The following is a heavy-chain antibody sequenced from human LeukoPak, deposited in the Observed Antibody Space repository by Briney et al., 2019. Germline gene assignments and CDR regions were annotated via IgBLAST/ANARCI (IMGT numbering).Heavy chain of an antibody. CDR1: GGSITSSTYY. CDR2: ISYSGST. D-gene: IGHD2-8*01. J-gene: IGHJ4*02. Sequence: SETLSLTCTVSGGSITSSTYYWGWIRQPPGKELEWFGSISYSGSTYYNPSLRSRVTISVDTSKNQLSLNLNSVTAADTAVYYCARLHNGKGPPDYWGQGTLVTVSS. V-gene: IGHV4-39*01. CDR3: ARLHNGKGPPDY.